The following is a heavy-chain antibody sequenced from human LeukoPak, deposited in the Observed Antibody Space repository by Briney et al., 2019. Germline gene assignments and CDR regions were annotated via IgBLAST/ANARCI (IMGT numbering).Heavy chain of an antibody. D-gene: IGHD6-19*01. V-gene: IGHV4-39*07. J-gene: IGHJ4*02. CDR1: GVSISSSSYY. CDR2: VYYSGRT. CDR3: ARVMSDSSGWRGDY. Sequence: SETLSLTCTVSGVSISSSSYYWGWIRQPPGKGLEWIGSVYYSGRTYYNPPLKSRVTISVDTSKNQFSLKLSSVTAADTAVYYCARVMSDSSGWRGDYWGQGTLVTVSS.